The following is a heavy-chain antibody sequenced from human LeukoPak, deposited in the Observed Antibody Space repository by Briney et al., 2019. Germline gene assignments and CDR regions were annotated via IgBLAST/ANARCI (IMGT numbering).Heavy chain of an antibody. CDR1: GFTFSIYA. CDR2: ISDDGTYT. D-gene: IGHD3-10*01. Sequence: GGSLRLSCAASGFTFSIYAMSWVRQAPGRGLEWVSAISDDGTYTYYAASVKGRFTISRDNSKNTLHLLMNSPRAEDTAVYYCARESISGHMDVWGKGTTVTVSS. J-gene: IGHJ6*03. CDR3: ARESISGHMDV. V-gene: IGHV3-23*01.